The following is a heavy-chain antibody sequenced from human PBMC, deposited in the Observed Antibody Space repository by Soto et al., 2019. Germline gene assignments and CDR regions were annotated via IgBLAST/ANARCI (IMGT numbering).Heavy chain of an antibody. CDR1: GFTFSSYS. Sequence: EVQLVESGGGLVQPGGSLRLSCAASGFTFSSYSMNWVRQAPGKGLEWVSSISSSSSYIYYADSVKGRFTISRDNAKNSLYLQMNSLRAEDTAVYYCARGLYYDFWSGYSWYFDLWGRGTLVTVSS. V-gene: IGHV3-21*01. D-gene: IGHD3-3*01. J-gene: IGHJ2*01. CDR2: ISSSSSYI. CDR3: ARGLYYDFWSGYSWYFDL.